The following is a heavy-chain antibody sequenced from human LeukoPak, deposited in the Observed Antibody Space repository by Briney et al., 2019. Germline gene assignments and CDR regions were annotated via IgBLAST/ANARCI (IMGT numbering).Heavy chain of an antibody. J-gene: IGHJ4*02. CDR1: GFTFRSYA. Sequence: GGSLRLSCAASGFTFRSYAMHWVRQAPGKGLEWVALISYDGNNKYYADSVKGRFTISRDNSKNTLYLQMNSLRAEGTAVYYCAKDKSSSGSYGGDYWGQGTLVTVSS. D-gene: IGHD1-26*01. CDR3: AKDKSSSGSYGGDY. V-gene: IGHV3-30*18. CDR2: ISYDGNNK.